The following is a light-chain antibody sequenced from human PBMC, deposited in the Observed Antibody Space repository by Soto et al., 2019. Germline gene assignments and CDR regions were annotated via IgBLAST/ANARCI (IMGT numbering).Light chain of an antibody. CDR3: SSYTSSSTRV. CDR2: EVS. Sequence: QSALTQPASVSGSPGQSITISCTGTSSDVGGYNYVSWYQQHPGKDPKLMIYEVSNRPSGVSNRFSGSKSGNTASLTISGLQAEDEADYYFSSYTSSSTRVFGGGTKLTVL. V-gene: IGLV2-14*01. CDR1: SSDVGGYNY. J-gene: IGLJ3*02.